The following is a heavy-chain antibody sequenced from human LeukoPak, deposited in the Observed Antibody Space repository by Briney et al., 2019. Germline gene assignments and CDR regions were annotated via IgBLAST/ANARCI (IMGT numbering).Heavy chain of an antibody. Sequence: GGSLRLSCAASGFTFSSYSMNWVRQAPGKGLEWVSYISSSSSTIYYADSVKGRFTISRDNAKNSLYLQMNSLRAEDTAVYYCARRSVGHTYYDILTGDYYFDYWGQGTLVTVSS. D-gene: IGHD3-9*01. CDR3: ARRSVGHTYYDILTGDYYFDY. CDR2: ISSSSSTI. J-gene: IGHJ4*02. V-gene: IGHV3-48*01. CDR1: GFTFSSYS.